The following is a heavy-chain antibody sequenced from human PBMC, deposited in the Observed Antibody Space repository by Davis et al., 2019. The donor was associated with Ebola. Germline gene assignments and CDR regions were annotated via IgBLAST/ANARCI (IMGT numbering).Heavy chain of an antibody. J-gene: IGHJ6*04. V-gene: IGHV3-23*01. CDR1: GFTFDFYA. CDR3: ARDRYSSSSRWVGGMDV. Sequence: PGGSLRLSCAASGFTFDFYAMSWVRQAPGKGLEWVSATTLSGGSTYYADSVKGRFTISRDNSKNTLYLQMNSLRAEDTAVYYCARDRYSSSSRWVGGMDVWGKGTTVTVSS. CDR2: TTLSGGST. D-gene: IGHD6-6*01.